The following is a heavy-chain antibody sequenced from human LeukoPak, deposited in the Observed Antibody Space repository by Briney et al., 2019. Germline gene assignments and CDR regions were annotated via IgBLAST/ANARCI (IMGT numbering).Heavy chain of an antibody. J-gene: IGHJ3*02. Sequence: GGSLRLSCAASGVTFSSYAMSWVRQAPGQGLECVGHIRSKTDGGTTAYAAPVKGRFTISRDDSKDTLYLQMNSLKTEDTAVYFCTTGVDLTRYDILTGLQTNYACDIWGQGTMVTVSS. CDR3: TTGVDLTRYDILTGLQTNYACDI. CDR1: GVTFSSYA. V-gene: IGHV3-15*01. CDR2: IRSKTDGGTT. D-gene: IGHD3-9*01.